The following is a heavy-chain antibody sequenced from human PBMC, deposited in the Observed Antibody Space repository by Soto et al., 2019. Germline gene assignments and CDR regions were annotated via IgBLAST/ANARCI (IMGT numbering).Heavy chain of an antibody. V-gene: IGHV3-33*08. Sequence: GGSLRLSCAASGFSFSSFAMTWVRQAPGKGLEWVSAIGGSNKYYADSVKGRFTISRDNSKNTLYLQMNSLRAEDTAVYYCARDRGADFYATPWFDPWGQGTLVTVSS. CDR2: IGGSNK. CDR1: GFSFSSFA. J-gene: IGHJ5*02. D-gene: IGHD2-8*01. CDR3: ARDRGADFYATPWFDP.